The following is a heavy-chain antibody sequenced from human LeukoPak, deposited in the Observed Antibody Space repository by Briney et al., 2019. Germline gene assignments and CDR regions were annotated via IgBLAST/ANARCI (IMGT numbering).Heavy chain of an antibody. CDR2: IIPIFGTA. J-gene: IGHJ5*02. CDR3: SGYSGYVRSRGWFDP. CDR1: GGTFSSYA. D-gene: IGHD5-12*01. V-gene: IGHV1-69*13. Sequence: SVKVSCKASGGTFSSYAISWVRQAPGQGLEWMGGIIPIFGTANYAQKFQGRVTITADESTSTAYMELSSLRSEDTAVYYCSGYSGYVRSRGWFDPWGQGTLVTVSS.